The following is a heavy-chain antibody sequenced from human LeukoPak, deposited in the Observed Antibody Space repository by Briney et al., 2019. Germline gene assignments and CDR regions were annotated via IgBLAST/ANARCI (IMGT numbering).Heavy chain of an antibody. CDR2: INPNSGGT. Sequence: VASVKVSCKASGYTFTGYYMHWVRQAPGQGLEWMGWINPNSGGTNYAQKFQGRVTMTRDTSISTAYMELSRLRSDDTAVYYCARLEVDSGSYYDYWGQEPWSPSPQ. V-gene: IGHV1-2*02. CDR1: GYTFTGYY. CDR3: ARLEVDSGSYYDY. J-gene: IGHJ4*01. D-gene: IGHD1-26*01.